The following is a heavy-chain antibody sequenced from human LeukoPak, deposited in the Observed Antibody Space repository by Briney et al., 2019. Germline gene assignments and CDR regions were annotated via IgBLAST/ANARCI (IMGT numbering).Heavy chain of an antibody. D-gene: IGHD2-15*01. J-gene: IGHJ3*02. CDR2: INPSGGST. V-gene: IGHV1-46*01. Sequence: APVKVSCKASGYTFTSYYMHWVRQAPGQGLEWMGIINPSGGSTSYAQKFQGRVTMTRDMSTSTVYMELSSLRSEDTAVYYCARDAVVVVAATDDAFDIWGQGTMVTVSS. CDR1: GYTFTSYY. CDR3: ARDAVVVVAATDDAFDI.